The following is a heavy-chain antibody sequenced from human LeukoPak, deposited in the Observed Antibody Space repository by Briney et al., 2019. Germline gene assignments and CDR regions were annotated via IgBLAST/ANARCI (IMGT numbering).Heavy chain of an antibody. CDR1: GGSISSYY. CDR3: ARRWLCSSTSCLIFDY. V-gene: IGHV4-59*08. J-gene: IGHJ4*02. CDR2: IYYSGST. D-gene: IGHD2-2*01. Sequence: PSETLSLTCTVSGGSISSYYWSWIRQPPGKGLEWIGYIYYSGSTNYNPSLKSRVTVSVDTSKNQFSLKLSSVTAADTAVYYYARRWLCSSTSCLIFDYWGQGTLVTVSS.